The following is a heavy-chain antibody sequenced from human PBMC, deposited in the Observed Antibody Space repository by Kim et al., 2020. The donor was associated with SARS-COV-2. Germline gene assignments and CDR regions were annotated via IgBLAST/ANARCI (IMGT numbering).Heavy chain of an antibody. CDR2: ISGGGST. Sequence: GGSLRLSCAASGFTFSTYATSWVRQAPGKGLEWVSAISGGGSTYYADSVKGRFTISRDNSKNTLYLQMNSLRAEDTAAYYCARDFRGMTTSDYWGQGTLV. CDR3: ARDFRGMTTSDY. V-gene: IGHV3-23*01. J-gene: IGHJ4*02. CDR1: GFTFSTYA. D-gene: IGHD4-4*01.